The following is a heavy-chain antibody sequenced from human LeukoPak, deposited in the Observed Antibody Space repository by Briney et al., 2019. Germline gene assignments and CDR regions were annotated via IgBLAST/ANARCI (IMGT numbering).Heavy chain of an antibody. J-gene: IGHJ4*02. Sequence: QSGGSLRLSCAASGCTFSSYAMTWVRQAPGKGLEWVSGNSGSGGITYYAASVKGRFTISRDNSKNTLYLQMNSLRPDDTALYYCAKDSTAVFSSIDYWGQGTVVTVSS. D-gene: IGHD2/OR15-2a*01. CDR2: NSGSGGIT. CDR3: AKDSTAVFSSIDY. CDR1: GCTFSSYA. V-gene: IGHV3-23*01.